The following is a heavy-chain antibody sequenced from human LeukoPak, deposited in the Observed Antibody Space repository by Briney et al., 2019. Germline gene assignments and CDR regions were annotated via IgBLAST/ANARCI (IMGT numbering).Heavy chain of an antibody. J-gene: IGHJ4*02. D-gene: IGHD3-22*01. CDR1: GFTFDDYG. CDR2: INWNGGST. CDR3: AKASHYYDRGDY. Sequence: GGSLRLSCAASGFTFDDYGMSWVRQAPGKGLEWVSGINWNGGSTGYADSVKGRFTISRDNSKNTLYLQMNSLRAEDTAVYYCAKASHYYDRGDYWGQGTLVTVSS. V-gene: IGHV3-20*04.